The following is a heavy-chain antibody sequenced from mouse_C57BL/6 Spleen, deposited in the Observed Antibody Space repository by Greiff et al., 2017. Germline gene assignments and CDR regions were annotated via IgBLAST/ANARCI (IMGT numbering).Heavy chain of an antibody. Sequence: VTLQQSGPELVKPGASVKISCKASGYAFSSSWMNWVKQRPGKGLEWIGRIYPGDGDTNYNGKFKGKATLTEDKSSSTAYMQLSSLTSEDSAVYVCARAGELGRAWFAYWGQGTLVTVSA. CDR1: GYAFSSSW. D-gene: IGHD4-1*01. CDR2: IYPGDGDT. J-gene: IGHJ3*01. V-gene: IGHV1-82*01. CDR3: ARAGELGRAWFAY.